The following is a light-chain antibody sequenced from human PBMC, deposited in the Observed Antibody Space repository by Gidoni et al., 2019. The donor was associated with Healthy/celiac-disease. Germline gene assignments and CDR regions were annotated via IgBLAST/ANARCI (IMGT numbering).Light chain of an antibody. CDR2: WAS. V-gene: IGKV4-1*01. J-gene: IGKJ4*01. Sequence: DIVMHQSPDSLAVSLGERATINCTSSQSVLYSPNNKNYLAGYQQKPGQPPKLLMYWASTRESGVPDRFSGSGSGTDFTRTISSLQAEEVAVYYCQQDYSTPLTFGGGTKVEIK. CDR1: QSVLYSPNNKNY. CDR3: QQDYSTPLT.